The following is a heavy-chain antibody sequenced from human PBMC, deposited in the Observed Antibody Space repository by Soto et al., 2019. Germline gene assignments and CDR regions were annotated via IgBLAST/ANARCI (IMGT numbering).Heavy chain of an antibody. J-gene: IGHJ4*02. V-gene: IGHV1-69*13. CDR2: IMPTLGSA. Sequence: SVKVSCKASGGTVNNYAISWVRQAPGQGFEWMGGIMPTLGSANYAQKFQGRLTITAGESTSTVYMELSSLTSEDTAVYYCARGGPLPRGPHSSSLDYWGPGTLVTVSS. D-gene: IGHD6-6*01. CDR3: ARGGPLPRGPHSSSLDY. CDR1: GGTVNNYA.